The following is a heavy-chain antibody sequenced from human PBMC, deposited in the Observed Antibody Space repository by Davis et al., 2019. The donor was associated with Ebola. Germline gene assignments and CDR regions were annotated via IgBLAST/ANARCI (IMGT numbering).Heavy chain of an antibody. CDR1: GYIFTTYA. CDR2: MNPNSGNT. J-gene: IGHJ4*02. V-gene: IGHV1-8*01. CDR3: ARRVGARSGFDY. D-gene: IGHD1-26*01. Sequence: ASVKVSCKASGYIFTTYAIHWVRQAPGQGLEWMGWMNPNSGNTGYAQKFQGRITMTRNISISTAYMELSSLRSEDTAVYYCARRVGARSGFDYWGQGSLVTVSS.